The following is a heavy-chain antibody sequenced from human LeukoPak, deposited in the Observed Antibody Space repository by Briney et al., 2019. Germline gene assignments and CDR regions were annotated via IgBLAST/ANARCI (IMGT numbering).Heavy chain of an antibody. CDR1: GFTFSSYA. CDR2: ISGSGGST. Sequence: PGGSLRLSCAASGFTFSSYAMSWVRQAPGKGLEWVSAISGSGGSTYYADSVKGRFTISRDNSKNTLYLQMNSLRTEDTAVYYCAKSRVVTPAEYYFDYWGQGTLVTVSS. CDR3: AKSRVVTPAEYYFDY. V-gene: IGHV3-23*01. D-gene: IGHD4-23*01. J-gene: IGHJ4*02.